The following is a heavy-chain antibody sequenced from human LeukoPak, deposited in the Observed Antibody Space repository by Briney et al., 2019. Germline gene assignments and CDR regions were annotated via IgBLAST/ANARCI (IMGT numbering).Heavy chain of an antibody. CDR3: AREALSWQLVPYYYYGMDV. CDR2: ISAYNGNT. V-gene: IGHV1-18*01. D-gene: IGHD6-13*01. CDR1: GYTFTSYG. J-gene: IGHJ6*02. Sequence: ASVKVSCKASGYTFTSYGISWVRQALGQGLEWMGWISAYNGNTNYAQKLQGRVTMTTDTSTSTAYMELRSLRSDDTAVYYCAREALSWQLVPYYYYGMDVWGQGTTVTVSS.